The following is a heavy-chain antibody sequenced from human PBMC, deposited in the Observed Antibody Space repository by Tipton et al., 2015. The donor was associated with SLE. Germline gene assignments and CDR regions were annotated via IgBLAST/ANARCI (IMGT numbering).Heavy chain of an antibody. D-gene: IGHD1-26*01. Sequence: SLRLSCAASGFTFSSYSMNWVRQAPGKGLEWVSYISSSSSTIYYADSVKGRFTISSDKAKNSLYLQMNSLRAEDTAVYYCARPGLSRGVVGALGYWGQGTLVTVSS. CDR2: ISSSSSTI. CDR1: GFTFSSYS. J-gene: IGHJ4*02. V-gene: IGHV3-48*01. CDR3: ARPGLSRGVVGALGY.